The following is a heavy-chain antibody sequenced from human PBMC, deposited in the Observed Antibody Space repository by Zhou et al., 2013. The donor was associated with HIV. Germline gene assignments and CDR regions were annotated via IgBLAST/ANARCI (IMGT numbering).Heavy chain of an antibody. CDR1: GGTFSNYA. V-gene: IGHV1-69*04. J-gene: IGHJ2*01. CDR3: ARGLGTGEPEDWYFDL. Sequence: QVQLVQSGAEVKKPGSSVKVSCKASGGTFSNYAINWVRQAPGQGLEWMGRIIPILGIADYAQKFLGSVTITADKSTSTAYMELSSLRSEDTAVYYCARGLGTGEPEDWYFDLWGRGTLVTVSS. D-gene: IGHD7-27*01. CDR2: IIPILGIA.